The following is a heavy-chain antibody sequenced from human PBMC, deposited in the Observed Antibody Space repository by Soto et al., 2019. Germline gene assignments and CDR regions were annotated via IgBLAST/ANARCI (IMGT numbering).Heavy chain of an antibody. Sequence: QVQLVQPGAEVRKPGASVKVSCKASGDTFTNFDFNWVRQPTGQGVEWNGWMRAHSGDTGHAQKFQGRVSMTRDTSMSTAYMELSSLRAEATAVYYCARYIYGQGFKAWGQGTLVFVSS. CDR2: MRAHSGDT. CDR1: GDTFTNFD. V-gene: IGHV1-8*01. D-gene: IGHD3-3*02. CDR3: ARYIYGQGFKA. J-gene: IGHJ5*02.